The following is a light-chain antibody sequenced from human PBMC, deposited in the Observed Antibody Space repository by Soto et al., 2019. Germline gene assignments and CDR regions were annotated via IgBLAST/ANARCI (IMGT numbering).Light chain of an antibody. CDR3: QQRSNWPPGLT. V-gene: IGKV3-11*01. CDR1: QRVSRY. CDR2: EAS. J-gene: IGKJ4*01. Sequence: EIVLTQSPATLSLSPGERATLSCRASQRVSRYLAWYQQKPGQAPRLLIYEASNRATGIPARFSGSGSGTDFTLTISSLEPEDFAVYYCQQRSNWPPGLTFGGGTKVDIK.